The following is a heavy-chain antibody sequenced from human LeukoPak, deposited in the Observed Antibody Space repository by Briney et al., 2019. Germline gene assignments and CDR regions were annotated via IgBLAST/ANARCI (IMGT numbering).Heavy chain of an antibody. CDR3: ARARWQLVPYFDY. Sequence: ASVTVSYMASVYTFTDYYMHWVRQAPGHGREWMGWINPNSGSTNYTQKFQGRVAMTRDTSISTAYMELGSLRSDDTAVYYCARARWQLVPYFDYWGQGTLVTVSS. CDR1: VYTFTDYY. CDR2: INPNSGST. D-gene: IGHD6-6*01. J-gene: IGHJ4*02. V-gene: IGHV1-2*02.